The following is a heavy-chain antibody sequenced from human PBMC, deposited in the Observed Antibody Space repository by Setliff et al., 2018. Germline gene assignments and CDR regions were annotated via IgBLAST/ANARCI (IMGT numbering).Heavy chain of an antibody. CDR2: IYSSGNT. CDR3: ARDPSSVAARPGY. Sequence: SETLSLTCSLSGVTIGGNNYYYWGWIRQPPGKGLEWIGSIYSSGNTYYNPSLKRRVTISVDTTKNQFSLQLNSVTAADTAVYYCARDPSSVAARPGYWGQGTLVTVSS. J-gene: IGHJ4*02. V-gene: IGHV4-39*07. D-gene: IGHD6-6*01. CDR1: GVTIGGNNYYY.